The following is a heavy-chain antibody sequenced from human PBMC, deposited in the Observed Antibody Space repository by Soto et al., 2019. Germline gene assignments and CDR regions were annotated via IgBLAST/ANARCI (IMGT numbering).Heavy chain of an antibody. D-gene: IGHD3-22*01. CDR1: GFTFSSYA. V-gene: IGHV3-64D*06. CDR2: ISSNGGST. Sequence: GGSLRLSCSASGFTFSSYAMHWVRQAPGKGLEYVSAISSNGGSTYYADSVKGRFTISRDNSKNTLYLQMSSLRAEDTAVYYCVRAPLIVMIITYYFDYWGQGTLVTVSS. CDR3: VRAPLIVMIITYYFDY. J-gene: IGHJ4*02.